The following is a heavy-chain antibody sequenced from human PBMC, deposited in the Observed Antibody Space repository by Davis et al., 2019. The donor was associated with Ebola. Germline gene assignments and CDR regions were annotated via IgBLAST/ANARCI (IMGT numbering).Heavy chain of an antibody. CDR3: ARTSIVGTTTTASDI. CDR2: INGYNGNT. D-gene: IGHD1-26*01. Sequence: ASVKVSCKASGYTFSSYGISWVRQAPGQGLEWMGWINGYNGNTNYAQKLQGRVTMTTDTSTSTAYMELRSLRSDDTAVYFCARTSIVGTTTTASDIWGQGTMVTVSS. J-gene: IGHJ3*02. CDR1: GYTFSSYG. V-gene: IGHV1-18*01.